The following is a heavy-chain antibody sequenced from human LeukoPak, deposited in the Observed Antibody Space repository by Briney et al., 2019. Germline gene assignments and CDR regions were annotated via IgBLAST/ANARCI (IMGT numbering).Heavy chain of an antibody. CDR3: ARDQGGSGGIQLWFDY. Sequence: GASVKVSCKASGYTFTSYAMHWVRQAPGQRLEWMGWINAGNGNTKYSQEFQGRVTITRDTSASTAYMELSSLRAEDTAVYYCARDQGGSGGIQLWFDYWGQGTLVTVSS. CDR2: INAGNGNT. CDR1: GYTFTSYA. J-gene: IGHJ4*02. D-gene: IGHD5-18*01. V-gene: IGHV1-3*03.